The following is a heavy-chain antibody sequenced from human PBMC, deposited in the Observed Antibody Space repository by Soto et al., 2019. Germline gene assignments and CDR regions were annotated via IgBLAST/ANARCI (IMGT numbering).Heavy chain of an antibody. CDR3: ARGSRLKDYYDILTGYTYYFDY. Sequence: QVQLQQWGAGLLKPSETLSLTCAVYGGSFSGYYWSWIRQPPGKGLEWIGEINHSGSTNYNPSLKSQVTISVDTSKNQFSLKLSSVTAADTAVYYCARGSRLKDYYDILTGYTYYFDYWGQGTLVTVSS. J-gene: IGHJ4*02. D-gene: IGHD3-9*01. CDR1: GGSFSGYY. CDR2: INHSGST. V-gene: IGHV4-34*01.